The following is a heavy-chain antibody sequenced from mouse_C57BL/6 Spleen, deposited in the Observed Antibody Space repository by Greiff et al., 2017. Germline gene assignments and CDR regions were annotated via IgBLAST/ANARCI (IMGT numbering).Heavy chain of an antibody. CDR1: GYTFTDYN. CDR2: INTNNGGT. J-gene: IGHJ3*01. D-gene: IGHD1-1*01. V-gene: IGHV1-18*01. CDR3: ARGYGSNSWFAY. Sequence: EVQLQESGPELVKPGASVKIPCKASGYTFTDYNMDWVKQSHGKSLEWIGDINTNNGGTIYNQKFKGKATLTVDNASITAYMELRSLTAEDTAVYYCARGYGSNSWFAYWGQGTLVTVSA.